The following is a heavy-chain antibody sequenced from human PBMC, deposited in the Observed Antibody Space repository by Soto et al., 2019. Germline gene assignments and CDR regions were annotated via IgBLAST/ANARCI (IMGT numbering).Heavy chain of an antibody. J-gene: IGHJ6*02. CDR1: GYTFNSYP. D-gene: IGHD3-10*01. Sequence: QMQLAQSGAEVKKPGSSVKVSCKASGYTFNSYPLNWVRQAPGQGLEWIGGIVPIFGRPHYAEHLRGRDAINADESSDTAFVELTSLTFNDTATYYCASFPFRHGQYYNNLDVDVWGQGTTVIVSS. CDR3: ASFPFRHGQYYNNLDVDV. V-gene: IGHV1-69*01. CDR2: IVPIFGRP.